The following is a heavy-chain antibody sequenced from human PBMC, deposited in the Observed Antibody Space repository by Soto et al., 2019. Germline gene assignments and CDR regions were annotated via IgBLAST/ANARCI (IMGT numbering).Heavy chain of an antibody. CDR3: ARDSYGMDV. CDR2: ISYDGSNK. CDR1: GFTFSNYA. J-gene: IGHJ6*02. V-gene: IGHV3-30-3*01. Sequence: PGGSLRLSCAASGFTFSNYAMHWVRQAPGKGLEWVAVISYDGSNKYYADSVKGRFTISRDNSKDTLYLQMDSLRPEDTSVYYCARDSYGMDVWGQGTTVTVSS.